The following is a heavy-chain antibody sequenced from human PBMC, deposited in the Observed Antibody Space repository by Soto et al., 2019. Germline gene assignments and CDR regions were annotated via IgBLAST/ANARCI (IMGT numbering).Heavy chain of an antibody. V-gene: IGHV4-59*08. J-gene: IGHJ5*02. D-gene: IGHD2-2*03. Sequence: PSETLSLTCTVSGASISSYYWSWIRQPPGKGLEWIGYIYYIGSTNYNPSLKSRVTISVDTSRNQFSLKLSSVTAADTAVYYCARHTGFCSSTSCYSRFDPWGQGTLVTVSS. CDR2: IYYIGST. CDR1: GASISSYY. CDR3: ARHTGFCSSTSCYSRFDP.